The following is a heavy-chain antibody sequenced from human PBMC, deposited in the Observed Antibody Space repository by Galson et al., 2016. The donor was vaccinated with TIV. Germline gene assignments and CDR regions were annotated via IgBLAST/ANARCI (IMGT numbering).Heavy chain of an antibody. CDR3: ARSGVAIYSSITGFVDYFDY. J-gene: IGHJ4*02. CDR2: ISSTSIYI. D-gene: IGHD3-3*01. CDR1: EFTFGRYT. V-gene: IGHV3-21*01. Sequence: SLRLSCAGSEFTFGRYTMNWVRQAPGKGLEWVSTISSTSIYIYYADSVRGRFTISRDNAKNSVFLQMNSLRAEDTAVYYCARSGVAIYSSITGFVDYFDYWGQGALVTVSS.